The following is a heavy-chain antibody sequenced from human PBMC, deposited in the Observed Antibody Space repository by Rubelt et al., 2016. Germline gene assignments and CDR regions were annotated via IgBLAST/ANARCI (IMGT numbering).Heavy chain of an antibody. V-gene: IGHV3-30*03. Sequence: VHLVESGGGLVKPGGSLRLSCAASGFTFGSYGIHWVRQTPDKGLGWVAFVSYDGSTKYYADSVKGRFTISKDNPKNTVYMQVNSLGAGDAAVYYCVRDDCSGGACPSDPWGQGTLVTVSS. CDR2: VSYDGSTK. J-gene: IGHJ5*02. D-gene: IGHD2-15*01. CDR1: GFTFGSYG. CDR3: VRDDCSGGACPSDP.